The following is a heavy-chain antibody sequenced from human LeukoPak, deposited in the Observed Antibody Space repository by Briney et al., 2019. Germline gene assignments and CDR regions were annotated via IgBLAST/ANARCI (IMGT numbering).Heavy chain of an antibody. J-gene: IGHJ4*02. CDR2: INSDGSST. Sequence: GGSLRLSCAASGFTFSTYWMHWVRQAPGKGLVWVSRINSDGSSTSYADSVKGRFTISRDNAKNTLYLQMNSLRAEDTAVYYCARVSYDSSGYYWRRTDYWGQGTLVTVSS. CDR3: ARVSYDSSGYYWRRTDY. V-gene: IGHV3-74*01. CDR1: GFTFSTYW. D-gene: IGHD3-22*01.